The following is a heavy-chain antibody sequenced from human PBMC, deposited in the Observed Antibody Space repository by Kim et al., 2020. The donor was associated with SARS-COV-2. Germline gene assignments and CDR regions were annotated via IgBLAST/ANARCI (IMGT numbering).Heavy chain of an antibody. V-gene: IGHV4-39*01. J-gene: IGHJ1*01. D-gene: IGHD4-17*01. CDR3: ARQAYGDYSYFQH. Sequence: YPSLKTRVTISVETSKNLFSLKLSSVTAADTAVYYCARQAYGDYSYFQHRGQGTLVTVSS.